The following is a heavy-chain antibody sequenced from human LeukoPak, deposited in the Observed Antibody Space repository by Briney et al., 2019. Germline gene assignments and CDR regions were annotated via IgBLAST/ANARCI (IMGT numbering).Heavy chain of an antibody. CDR2: ISPSGGIT. CDR1: GFTFSSYT. CDR3: ASHSSGSLGY. D-gene: IGHD6-19*01. J-gene: IGHJ4*02. Sequence: GGSLRLSCAASGFTFSSYTMNWVRQAPGKGLEWVSGISPSGGITYYTDSVKGRFTISRDNSKNTLYLQMNSLRAEDTDVYYCASHSSGSLGYWGQGTLVTVSS. V-gene: IGHV3-23*01.